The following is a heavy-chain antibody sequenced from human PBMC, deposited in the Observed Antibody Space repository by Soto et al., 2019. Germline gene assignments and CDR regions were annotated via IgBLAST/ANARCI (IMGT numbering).Heavy chain of an antibody. V-gene: IGHV3-11*01. CDR2: ISSSGSTI. CDR3: ARMVLRITIFGVVSYFDY. D-gene: IGHD3-3*01. Sequence: QVKLVESGGGLVKPGGSLRLSCAASGLTFSDYYMSWIRQAPGKGLECVSYISSSGSTIYYADSVKGRFTISRDNAKNSLYLQMNSLRAEDTAVYYCARMVLRITIFGVVSYFDYWGQGTLVTVSS. J-gene: IGHJ4*02. CDR1: GLTFSDYY.